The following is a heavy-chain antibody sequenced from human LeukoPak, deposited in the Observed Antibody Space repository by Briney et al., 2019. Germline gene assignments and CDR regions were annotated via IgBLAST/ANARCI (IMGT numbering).Heavy chain of an antibody. CDR1: GFTFSSYA. CDR2: ISSNGGST. CDR3: VKGAILSSSLHDNYFDY. V-gene: IGHV3-64D*06. Sequence: GGPLRLSCSASGFTFSSYAMHWVRQAPGKGLEYVSAISSNGGSTYYADSVKGRFTTSRDNSKNTLYLQMSSLRAEDTAVYYCVKGAILSSSLHDNYFDYWGQGTLVTVSS. J-gene: IGHJ4*02. D-gene: IGHD3-3*01.